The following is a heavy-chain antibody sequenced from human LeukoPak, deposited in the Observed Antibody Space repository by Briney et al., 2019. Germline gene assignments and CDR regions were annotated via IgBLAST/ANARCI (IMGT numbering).Heavy chain of an antibody. Sequence: SETLSLTCTVSGYSISNGYYWGWIRQPPGKGLEWIGSIYYSGSTYYNPSLKSRVTISVDTSKNQFSLKLSSVTAADTAVYYCARDITYSSSSFDYWGQGTLVTVSS. D-gene: IGHD6-13*01. CDR2: IYYSGST. V-gene: IGHV4-38-2*02. CDR1: GYSISNGYY. J-gene: IGHJ4*02. CDR3: ARDITYSSSSFDY.